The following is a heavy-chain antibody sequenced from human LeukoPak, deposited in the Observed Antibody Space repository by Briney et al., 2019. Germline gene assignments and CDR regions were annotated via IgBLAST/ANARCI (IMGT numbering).Heavy chain of an antibody. V-gene: IGHV3-74*01. J-gene: IGHJ4*02. CDR3: ARDREQLAAFDY. CDR1: GFTVSSNY. D-gene: IGHD6-6*01. CDR2: INTDGSST. Sequence: PGGSLRLSCAASGFTVSSNYMSWVRQAPGKGLVWVTRINTDGSSTSYADSVKGRFTISRDNAKNTLYLQMSSLRAEDTAVYYCARDREQLAAFDYWGQGTLVTVSS.